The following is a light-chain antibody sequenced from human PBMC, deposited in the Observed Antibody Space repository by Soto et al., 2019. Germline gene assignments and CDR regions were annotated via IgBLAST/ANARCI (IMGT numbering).Light chain of an antibody. CDR2: DVS. V-gene: IGLV2-14*03. Sequence: QSALTQPASVSGSPGQSITISCTGTSSDVGFYNYVSWYQQHPGKAPKLMIYDVSNRPSGVSNRFSGSKPGNTASLTISGLQAEDEADYYCTSYTSSSTRVFGTGTKLTVL. CDR1: SSDVGFYNY. J-gene: IGLJ1*01. CDR3: TSYTSSSTRV.